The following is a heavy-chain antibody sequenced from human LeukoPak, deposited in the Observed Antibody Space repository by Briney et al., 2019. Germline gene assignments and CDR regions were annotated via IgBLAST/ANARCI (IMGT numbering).Heavy chain of an antibody. D-gene: IGHD5-18*01. J-gene: IGHJ5*02. CDR3: ARGRRGYSYGYGDDWFDP. Sequence: SETLSLTCAVYGGSFSGYYWSWIRQPPGKGLEWIGEINHSGSTNYNPSLKRRVTISVDTSKNQFSLKLSSVTAADTAVYYCARGRRGYSYGYGDDWFDPWGQGTLVTVSS. CDR1: GGSFSGYY. V-gene: IGHV4-34*01. CDR2: INHSGST.